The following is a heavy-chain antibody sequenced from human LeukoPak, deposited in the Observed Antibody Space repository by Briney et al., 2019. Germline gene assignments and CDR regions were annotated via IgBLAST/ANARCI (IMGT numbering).Heavy chain of an antibody. J-gene: IGHJ4*02. CDR1: GFTFSSYA. CDR3: AKSGSYYGSWGPFDY. CDR2: ISGSGSST. Sequence: PGGSLRLSCAASGFTFSSYAMSWVRQAPGKGLEWVSGISGSGSSTYYTDSVKGRFTISRDNSKNTLYLQMNSLRAEDTAVYYCAKSGSYYGSWGPFDYWGQGTLVTVSS. D-gene: IGHD1-26*01. V-gene: IGHV3-23*01.